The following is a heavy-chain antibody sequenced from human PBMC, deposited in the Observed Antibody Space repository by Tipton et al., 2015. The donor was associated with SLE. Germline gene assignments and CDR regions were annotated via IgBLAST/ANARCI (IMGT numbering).Heavy chain of an antibody. J-gene: IGHJ2*01. CDR3: ARDRGNGYFDV. CDR2: ISGYNSNI. Sequence: QSGAEVKKPGASVRVSCKASGYTFSTYGISWVRQAPGQGPEWMGWISGYNSNIDYAQKFQGRVTMTTDTSTATVYMELRSLRSDDTAVYYCARDRGNGYFDVWGRGTLVTVSS. D-gene: IGHD1-1*01. V-gene: IGHV1-18*01. CDR1: GYTFSTYG.